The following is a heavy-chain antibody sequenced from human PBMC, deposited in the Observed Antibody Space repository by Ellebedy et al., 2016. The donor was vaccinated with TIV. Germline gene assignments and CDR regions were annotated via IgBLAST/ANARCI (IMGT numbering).Heavy chain of an antibody. Sequence: PGGSLRLSCAASGFTFSSYAMSWVRQAPGKGLEWVSGISASGGSTYYGDSGKGRSSISRDSSKNTLYLQMNSLRFEDTAIYYCAKGLTGDRGGWGWYFDLWGRGTVVTVSS. CDR2: ISASGGST. CDR3: AKGLTGDRGGWGWYFDL. V-gene: IGHV3-23*01. CDR1: GFTFSSYA. D-gene: IGHD7-27*01. J-gene: IGHJ2*01.